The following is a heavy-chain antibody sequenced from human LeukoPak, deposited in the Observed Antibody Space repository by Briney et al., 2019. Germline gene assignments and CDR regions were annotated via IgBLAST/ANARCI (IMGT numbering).Heavy chain of an antibody. V-gene: IGHV3-33*06. CDR2: IWYDGSSK. Sequence: GGSLRLSCVASGFTFSNNGMHWVRQAPGKGLEWVAVIWYDGSSKYYADPVKGRFTISRDTSKNTLYLQMNSLRAEDTAVYYCAKSSTYSSGAHAYDIWGQGALVTVSS. CDR1: GFTFSNNG. D-gene: IGHD6-19*01. J-gene: IGHJ3*02. CDR3: AKSSTYSSGAHAYDI.